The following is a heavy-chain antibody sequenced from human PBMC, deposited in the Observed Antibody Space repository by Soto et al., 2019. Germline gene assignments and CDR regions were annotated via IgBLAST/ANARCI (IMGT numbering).Heavy chain of an antibody. D-gene: IGHD1-26*01. CDR3: AKEYR. CDR1: GFSFSNDW. V-gene: IGHV3-7*01. J-gene: IGHJ4*02. CDR2: VKDEGSEK. Sequence: EVQLVESGGGLVQPGVSLRLSCTASGFSFSNDWMSWVRQTPGKGLERVASVKDEGSEKYYVYSVKGRFTISSDNSRNSLYLQMNSLSAEDPAVYYCAKEYRWGQGTLVSVSA.